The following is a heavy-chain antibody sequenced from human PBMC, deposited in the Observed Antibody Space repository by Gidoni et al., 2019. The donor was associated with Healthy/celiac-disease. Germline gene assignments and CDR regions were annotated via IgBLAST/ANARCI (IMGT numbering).Heavy chain of an antibody. J-gene: IGHJ4*02. CDR1: GGSFSGYY. V-gene: IGHV4-34*01. CDR2: INHSGST. CDR3: ARGEDIVVVVAAAAFDY. D-gene: IGHD2-15*01. Sequence: QVQLQQWGAGLLKPSETLSLPCAVYGGSFSGYYWSWIRQPPGKGLEWIGEINHSGSTNYNPSLKSRVTISVDTSKNQFSLKLSSVTAADTAVYYCARGEDIVVVVAAAAFDYWGQGTLVTVSS.